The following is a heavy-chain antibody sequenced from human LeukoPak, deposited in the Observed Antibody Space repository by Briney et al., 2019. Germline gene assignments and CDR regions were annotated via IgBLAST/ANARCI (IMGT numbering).Heavy chain of an antibody. CDR3: ARDQVTAMVTYFDY. V-gene: IGHV4-4*07. D-gene: IGHD5-18*01. CDR2: IYTSGST. CDR1: GGSFSGYY. Sequence: TSETLSLTCAVYGGSFSGYYWSWIRQPAGKGLEWIGRIYTSGSTNYNPSLKSRVTISVDTSKNQFSLKLSSVTAADTAVYYCARDQVTAMVTYFDYWGQGTLVTVSS. J-gene: IGHJ4*02.